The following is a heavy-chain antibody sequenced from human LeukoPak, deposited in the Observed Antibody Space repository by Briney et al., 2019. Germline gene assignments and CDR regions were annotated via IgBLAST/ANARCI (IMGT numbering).Heavy chain of an antibody. J-gene: IGHJ4*02. CDR1: EFSFSNYW. Sequence: PGGSLRLSCAASEFSFSNYWMSWVRQAPGKGLEWVANIKPDGSEKYYVDSVKGRFTISRDNAKNSLYLEMNSLRTDDTALYYCAKDIGSTSWYLGNWGQGTLVTVSS. D-gene: IGHD2-2*01. CDR2: IKPDGSEK. CDR3: AKDIGSTSWYLGN. V-gene: IGHV3-7*03.